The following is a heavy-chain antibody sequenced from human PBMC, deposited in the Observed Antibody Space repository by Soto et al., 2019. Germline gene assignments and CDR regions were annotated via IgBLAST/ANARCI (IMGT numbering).Heavy chain of an antibody. CDR2: ISYDGSNK. CDR3: AKDISLDYPNNYNYGMDV. D-gene: IGHD4-17*01. CDR1: GFTFSSYG. V-gene: IGHV3-30*18. J-gene: IGHJ6*02. Sequence: QVQLVESGGGVVQPGRSLRLSCAASGFTFSSYGMHWVRQAPGKGLEWVAVISYDGSNKYYADSVKGRFTISRDNSKNTMYLKTHSLRNEDTAVYYCAKDISLDYPNNYNYGMDVWGQGTTVTVSS.